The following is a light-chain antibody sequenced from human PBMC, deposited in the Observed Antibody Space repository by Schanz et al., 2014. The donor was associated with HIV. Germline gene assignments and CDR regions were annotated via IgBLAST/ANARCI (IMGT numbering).Light chain of an antibody. V-gene: IGKV1-5*03. CDR1: QSISEW. CDR2: EAS. Sequence: IQMTQSPSTVSTSVGDRVTLTCRASQSISEWLAWYQQRPGQAPNLLISEASTLESGVPSRFSGTGSGTEFTLTISSLQPDDLGTYYCEQYNSRSPFTFGQGTRLEIK. CDR3: EQYNSRSPFT. J-gene: IGKJ2*01.